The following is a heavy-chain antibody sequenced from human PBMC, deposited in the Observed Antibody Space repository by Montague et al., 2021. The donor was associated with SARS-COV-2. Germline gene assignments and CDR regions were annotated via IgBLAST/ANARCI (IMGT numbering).Heavy chain of an antibody. D-gene: IGHD6-19*01. CDR3: AKVAGSHDTFDI. CDR1: GYSISTGYY. Sequence: SETLSLTCTVSGYSISTGYYWGWIRQPPVKGLEWIGTIYHSGSTYFNPSLKSRVTISVDTSKNQFSLNLSSVTAADTAVYYCAKVAGSHDTFDIWGRGTMVTFSS. CDR2: IYHSGST. J-gene: IGHJ3*02. V-gene: IGHV4-38-2*02.